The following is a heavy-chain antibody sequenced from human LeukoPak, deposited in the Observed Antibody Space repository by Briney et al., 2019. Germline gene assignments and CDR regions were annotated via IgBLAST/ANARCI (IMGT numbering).Heavy chain of an antibody. CDR3: AKDRADGYNFFDY. CDR2: ISGSGGST. Sequence: GGSLRLSCAASGYTFSSYAMSWVRQAPGKGLEWVSAISGSGGSTYYADSVKGRFTISRDNSKNTLYLQMNSLRAEDTAVYYCAKDRADGYNFFDYWGQGTLVTVSS. CDR1: GYTFSSYA. J-gene: IGHJ4*02. D-gene: IGHD5-24*01. V-gene: IGHV3-23*01.